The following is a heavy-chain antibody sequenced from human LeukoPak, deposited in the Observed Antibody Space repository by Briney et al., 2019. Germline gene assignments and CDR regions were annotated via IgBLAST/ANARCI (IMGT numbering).Heavy chain of an antibody. J-gene: IGHJ6*03. D-gene: IGHD6-13*01. CDR1: GGSISSYY. Sequence: KSSETLSLTCTVSGGSISSYYWSWIRQPAGKGLEWIGRIYTSGSTNYNPSLKSRVTMSVDTSKNQFSLKLSSVTAADTAVYYCARERGEQQLATYYYYYMDVWGKGTTVTVSS. CDR2: IYTSGST. V-gene: IGHV4-4*07. CDR3: ARERGEQQLATYYYYYMDV.